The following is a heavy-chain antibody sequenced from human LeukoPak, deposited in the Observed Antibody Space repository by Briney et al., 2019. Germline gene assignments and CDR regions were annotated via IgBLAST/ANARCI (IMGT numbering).Heavy chain of an antibody. V-gene: IGHV5-51*01. CDR3: ARQVRGEIYGFDI. Sequence: GESPKISCKASGYSFTNYWIGWVRQMPGKGLEWMGIIYPGDSDSRCSPSFQGQVAISADKSISTAYLQWSSLKASDTAMYYCARQVRGEIYGFDIWGQGTMVTLFS. D-gene: IGHD3-10*01. J-gene: IGHJ3*02. CDR2: IYPGDSDS. CDR1: GYSFTNYW.